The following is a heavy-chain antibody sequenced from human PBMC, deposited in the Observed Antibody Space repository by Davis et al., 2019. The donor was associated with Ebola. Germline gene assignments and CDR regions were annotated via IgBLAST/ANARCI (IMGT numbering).Heavy chain of an antibody. V-gene: IGHV1-69*04. CDR3: AREMGLWNNWNYVHYYYGMDV. CDR1: GGRNYA. J-gene: IGHJ6*02. Sequence: SVKVSCKASGGRNYAISWVRQAPGQGLEWMGRIIPILGIANYAQKFQGRVTITADKSTSTAYMELSSLRSEDTAVYYCAREMGLWNNWNYVHYYYGMDVWGQGTTVTVSS. CDR2: IIPILGIA. D-gene: IGHD1-7*01.